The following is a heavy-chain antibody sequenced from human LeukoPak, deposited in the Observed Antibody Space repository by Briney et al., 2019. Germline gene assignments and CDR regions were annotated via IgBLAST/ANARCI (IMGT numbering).Heavy chain of an antibody. D-gene: IGHD3-22*01. CDR1: GGSISGYY. CDR2: GHSSGRT. V-gene: IGHV4-59*01. CDR3: ARADKDSSGYQYSFHF. Sequence: PSETLSLTCVVSGGSISGYYWSWIRQPPGKGLEWIGYGHSSGRTNYNASLKSRATLSVDTPRNDFSLKLTSLPAADPAVYYCARADKDSSGYQYSFHFWGRGTLVTVSS. J-gene: IGHJ4*02.